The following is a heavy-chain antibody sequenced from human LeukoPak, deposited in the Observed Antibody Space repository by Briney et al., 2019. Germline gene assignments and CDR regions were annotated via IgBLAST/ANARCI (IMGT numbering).Heavy chain of an antibody. J-gene: IGHJ4*02. CDR2: INPNSGGT. V-gene: IGHV1-2*02. D-gene: IGHD6-6*01. CDR3: ARVSPGSSSGDFDY. Sequence: ASVKVSCKAPGYTFTGYYMHWVRQAPGQGLEWMGWINPNSGGTNYAQKFQGRVTMTRDTSISTAYMELSRLRSDDTAVYYCARVSPGSSSGDFDYWGQGTLVTVSS. CDR1: GYTFTGYY.